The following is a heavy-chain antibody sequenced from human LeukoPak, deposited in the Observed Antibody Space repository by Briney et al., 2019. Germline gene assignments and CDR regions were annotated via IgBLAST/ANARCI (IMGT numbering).Heavy chain of an antibody. V-gene: IGHV1-18*01. CDR2: ISAYNGNT. CDR1: GYTFTSYG. CDR3: ARATRFYGSGYWFDP. J-gene: IGHJ5*02. Sequence: GASVKVSCKASGYTFTSYGISWVRQAPGQGLEWMGWISAYNGNTNYAQKLQGRVTMTTDTSTSTAYMELRSLRSDDTAVYYCARATRFYGSGYWFDPWGQGTLVTVSS. D-gene: IGHD3-10*01.